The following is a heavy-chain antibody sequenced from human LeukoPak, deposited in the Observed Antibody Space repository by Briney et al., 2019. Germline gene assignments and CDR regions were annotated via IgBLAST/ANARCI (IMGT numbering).Heavy chain of an antibody. CDR1: GYTFTSYD. Sequence: GASVKVSCKASGYTFTSYDINWVRQAPGQGLEWMGWINPNSGGTNYAQKFQGRVTMTRDTSISTAYMELSRLRSDDTAVYYCARAPKGFTWFDPWGQGTLVTVSS. V-gene: IGHV1-2*02. CDR2: INPNSGGT. CDR3: ARAPKGFTWFDP. J-gene: IGHJ5*02. D-gene: IGHD2-15*01.